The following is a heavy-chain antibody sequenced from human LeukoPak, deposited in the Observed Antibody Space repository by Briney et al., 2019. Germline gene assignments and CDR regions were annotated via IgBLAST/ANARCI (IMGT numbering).Heavy chain of an antibody. V-gene: IGHV4-59*12. J-gene: IGHJ4*02. Sequence: PSETLSLTCTVSGGSISSYYWSWIRQPPGKGLEWIGYICYSGSTQYNPSLKSRVTMSLDTSKNQFSLKLSSVTAADTAVYYCARDRGWGLSLAYWGQGALVTVSS. CDR3: ARDRGWGLSLAY. CDR2: ICYSGST. CDR1: GGSISSYY. D-gene: IGHD3-16*02.